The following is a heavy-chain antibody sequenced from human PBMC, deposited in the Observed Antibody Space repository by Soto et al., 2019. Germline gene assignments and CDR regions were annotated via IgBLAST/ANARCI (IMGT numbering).Heavy chain of an antibody. CDR1: VGSISSGAYY. CDR2: IYYSGAT. Sequence: SETLSLTCSFSVGSISSGAYYCNWIRQHPRKGLEWIGYIYYSGATYYNPSLGSRVSISADTSKNQFSLKLNSVTVADTAVYYCARIPSYLCASTRCHAFDVWGQGTMVTVSS. D-gene: IGHD2-2*01. V-gene: IGHV4-31*03. CDR3: ARIPSYLCASTRCHAFDV. J-gene: IGHJ3*01.